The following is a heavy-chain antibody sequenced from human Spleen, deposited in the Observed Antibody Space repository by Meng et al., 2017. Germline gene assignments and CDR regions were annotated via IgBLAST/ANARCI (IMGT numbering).Heavy chain of an antibody. J-gene: IGHJ4*02. D-gene: IGHD4-11*01. CDR3: ARGPTTMAHDFDY. V-gene: IGHV4-34*01. CDR2: INHSGST. CDR1: GGAFSDYY. Sequence: QVQLQQGGAGLLKPAETLSLPGVVSGGAFSDYYWSWIRQPPGKGLEWIGEINHSGSTNYNPSLESRATISVDTSQNNLSLKLSSVTAADSAVYYCARGPTTMAHDFDYWGQGTLVTVSS.